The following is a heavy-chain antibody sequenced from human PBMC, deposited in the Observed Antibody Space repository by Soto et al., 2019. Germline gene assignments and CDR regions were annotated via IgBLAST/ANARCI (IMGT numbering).Heavy chain of an antibody. CDR3: ASKFGELLADAFDV. J-gene: IGHJ3*01. CDR2: IYPSGSA. D-gene: IGHD3-10*01. V-gene: IGHV4-34*01. Sequence: PSETLSLTCAVYGGSISDYYWSWIRQPPGKGLEWIGEIYPSGSANYSPSLKSRVTISADTSKNQFSVRLTSVTAADTAVYYCASKFGELLADAFDVWGQGTMVNVSS. CDR1: GGSISDYY.